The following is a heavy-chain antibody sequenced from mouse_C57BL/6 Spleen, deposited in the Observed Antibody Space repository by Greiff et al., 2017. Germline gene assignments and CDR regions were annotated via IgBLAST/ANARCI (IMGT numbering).Heavy chain of an antibody. V-gene: IGHV1-55*01. Sequence: QVQLKESGAELVKPGASVKMSCKASGYTFTSYWITWVKQRPGQGLEWIGEIYPGSGSTNYNEKFKSKATVTVDTSSSTAYMQLSSLTSEDSAVYYCTIYDGSSWFAYWGQGTLVTVSA. J-gene: IGHJ3*01. CDR1: GYTFTSYW. D-gene: IGHD2-3*01. CDR3: TIYDGSSWFAY. CDR2: IYPGSGST.